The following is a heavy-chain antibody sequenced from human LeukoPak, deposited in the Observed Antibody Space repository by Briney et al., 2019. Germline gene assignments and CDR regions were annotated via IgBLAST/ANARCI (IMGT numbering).Heavy chain of an antibody. Sequence: GEPLKISCKGSGYTFSSYWIGWVRQMPGKGLEWMRIIYPSDSDTRYSPSLQGQVTISADKSISTAYLQWSSLRASDTAMYYCARQGSGILDYWGQGTLVTVSS. V-gene: IGHV5-51*01. CDR1: GYTFSSYW. CDR3: ARQGSGILDY. CDR2: IYPSDSDT. D-gene: IGHD1-26*01. J-gene: IGHJ4*02.